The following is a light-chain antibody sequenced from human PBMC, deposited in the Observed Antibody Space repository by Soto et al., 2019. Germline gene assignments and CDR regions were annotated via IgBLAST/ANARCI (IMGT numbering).Light chain of an antibody. V-gene: IGKV1-39*01. CDR1: QSISNY. CDR2: SAS. J-gene: IGKJ4*01. Sequence: DIPMTQSPSSLSASVGDRVTITCRASQSISNYLNWYQQKPGKAPKLLIYSASSLQSEVPSRFSGSGSGTDFTLTISSLQPKDLATYYCQQSYSTPPTFGGGTKVEIK. CDR3: QQSYSTPPT.